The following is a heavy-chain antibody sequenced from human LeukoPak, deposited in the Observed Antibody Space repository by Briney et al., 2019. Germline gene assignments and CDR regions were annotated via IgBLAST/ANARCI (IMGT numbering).Heavy chain of an antibody. Sequence: PSETLSLTCTVSGGSISSSTYYGGWIRRPPGKGLEWIGSIYYSGSTYYNPSLKSRTTASVDTSKNQFSLKLSSVTAADTAVYYCVRGSTLRHYQYWGQGTLVTVSS. J-gene: IGHJ4*02. CDR3: VRGSTLRHYQY. D-gene: IGHD3-16*01. V-gene: IGHV4-39*01. CDR1: GGSISSSTYY. CDR2: IYYSGST.